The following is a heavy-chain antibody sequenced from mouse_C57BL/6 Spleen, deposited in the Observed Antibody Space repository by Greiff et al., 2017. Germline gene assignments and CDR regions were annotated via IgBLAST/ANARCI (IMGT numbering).Heavy chain of an antibody. CDR2: IYPGSGST. J-gene: IGHJ4*01. CDR3: ALTTVAHYYAMDY. CDR1: GYTFTSYW. V-gene: IGHV1-55*01. Sequence: VKLQQPGAELVKPGASVKMSCKASGYTFTSYWITWVKQRPGQGLEWIGDIYPGSGSTNYNEKFKSKATLTVDTSSSTAYMQLSSLTSEDSAVYYCALTTVAHYYAMDYWGQGTSVTVSS. D-gene: IGHD1-1*01.